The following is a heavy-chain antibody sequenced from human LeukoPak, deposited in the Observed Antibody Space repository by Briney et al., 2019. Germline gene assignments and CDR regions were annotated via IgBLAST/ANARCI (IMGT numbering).Heavy chain of an antibody. D-gene: IGHD6-13*01. V-gene: IGHV3-20*04. Sequence: PGGSLRLSCAASGFTFDDYGMSWVRQAPGKGLEWVSGINWNGGSTGYADSVKGRFTISRDNAKNSLYQQMNSLRAEDTALYYCARDRGGIIAAAGTVDYWGQGTLVTVSS. CDR3: ARDRGGIIAAAGTVDY. CDR2: INWNGGST. CDR1: GFTFDDYG. J-gene: IGHJ4*02.